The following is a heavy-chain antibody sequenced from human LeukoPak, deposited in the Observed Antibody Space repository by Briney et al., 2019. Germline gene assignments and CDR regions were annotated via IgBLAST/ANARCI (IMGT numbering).Heavy chain of an antibody. CDR2: IYSGGST. V-gene: IGHV3-66*01. CDR3: AKVAKYYYGSETYYFFEH. J-gene: IGHJ4*02. Sequence: GGSLRLSCAASGFTVSSNYMNWVRQAPGKGLEWVSVIYSGGSTYYADSVKGRFTISRDNSKNTLYLQMNSLRVEDTAVYYCAKVAKYYYGSETYYFFEHWGQGTPVTASS. D-gene: IGHD3-10*01. CDR1: GFTVSSNY.